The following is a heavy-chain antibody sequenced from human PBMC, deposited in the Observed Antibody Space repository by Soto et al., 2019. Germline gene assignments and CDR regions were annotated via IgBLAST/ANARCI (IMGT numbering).Heavy chain of an antibody. CDR1: GGSISSGGYY. J-gene: IGHJ5*02. V-gene: IGHV4-31*03. D-gene: IGHD3-10*01. CDR3: ARGLLWFGENRWFDP. Sequence: PSETLSLTCTVSGGSISSGGYYWSWIRQHPGKGLEWIGYIYYSGSTYYNPSLKSRVTISVDTSKNQFSLKLSSVTAADTAVYYCARGLLWFGENRWFDPWGQGTLVTV. CDR2: IYYSGST.